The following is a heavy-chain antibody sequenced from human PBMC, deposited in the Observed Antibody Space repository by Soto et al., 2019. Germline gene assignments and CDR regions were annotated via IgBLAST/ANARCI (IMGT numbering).Heavy chain of an antibody. V-gene: IGHV3-23*01. CDR1: GFIFSSYA. Sequence: GGSLRLTCGVSGFIFSSYAVSWVRQAPGKGLEWVSVISGSGGSTYYADSVKGRFTISRDNSKNTLYLQMNGLRAEDTAVYYCAKVVRITLLRGPQWDHWGQGTLVTVSS. CDR2: ISGSGGST. CDR3: AKVVRITLLRGPQWDH. J-gene: IGHJ4*02. D-gene: IGHD3-10*01.